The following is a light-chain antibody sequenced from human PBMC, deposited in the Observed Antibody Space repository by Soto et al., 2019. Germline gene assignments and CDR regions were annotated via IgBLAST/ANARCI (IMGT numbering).Light chain of an antibody. CDR2: AAS. Sequence: DIPLNQSPSSLSASVCDRVTITCRASQSISSYLNWYQQKPGKAPKLLIYAASSLQSGVPSRFSGSGSGTDFTLTISSLQPEDFATYYCHQSYSTPPWTFGQGAKVDIK. J-gene: IGKJ1*01. V-gene: IGKV1-39*01. CDR3: HQSYSTPPWT. CDR1: QSISSY.